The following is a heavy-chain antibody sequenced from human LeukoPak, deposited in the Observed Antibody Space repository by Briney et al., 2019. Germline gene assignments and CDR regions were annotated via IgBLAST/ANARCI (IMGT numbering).Heavy chain of an antibody. CDR1: GFTFTSYA. CDR3: TKFSLRGTYSFDH. D-gene: IGHD1-26*01. CDR2: ISSDESKK. V-gene: IGHV3-30-3*01. J-gene: IGHJ4*02. Sequence: PGGSLRLSCAASGFTFTSYAMHWVRLAPGKGLEWVAVISSDESKKYYAVSVKGRFTISRDNSKNTLFLQMNSLSAEDTAMYYCTKFSLRGTYSFDHWGQGALVIVSS.